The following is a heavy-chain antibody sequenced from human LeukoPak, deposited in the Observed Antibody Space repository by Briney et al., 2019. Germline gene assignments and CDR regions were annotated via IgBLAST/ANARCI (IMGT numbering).Heavy chain of an antibody. D-gene: IGHD3-3*01. J-gene: IGHJ5*02. V-gene: IGHV3-21*01. Sequence: GGSLRLSCAASGFTFSSYSMNWVRQAPGKGLEWVSSISSSSYIYYADSVKGRFTISRDNAKNSLYLQMNSLRAEDTAVYYCARDHVGTTSFWSGYYIWFDPWGQGTLVTVSS. CDR3: ARDHVGTTSFWSGYYIWFDP. CDR1: GFTFSSYS. CDR2: ISSSSYI.